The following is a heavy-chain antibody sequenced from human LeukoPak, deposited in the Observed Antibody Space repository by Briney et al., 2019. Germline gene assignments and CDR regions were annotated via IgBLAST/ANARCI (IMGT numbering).Heavy chain of an antibody. D-gene: IGHD2-21*02. CDR3: ARDWSGYCGGDCYPDDAFDI. Sequence: ASVKVSCKASGYTFTSYYMHWVRQAPGQGLEWMGIINPSGGSTSYAQKFQGRVTMTRDTSTSTVYMELSSLRSEDTAVYYCARDWSGYCGGDCYPDDAFDIWGQGTMVTVSS. V-gene: IGHV1-46*01. CDR2: INPSGGST. J-gene: IGHJ3*02. CDR1: GYTFTSYY.